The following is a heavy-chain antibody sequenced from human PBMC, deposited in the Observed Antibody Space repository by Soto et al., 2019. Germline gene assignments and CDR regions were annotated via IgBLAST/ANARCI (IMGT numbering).Heavy chain of an antibody. D-gene: IGHD5-18*01. CDR2: IYYSGST. J-gene: IGHJ4*02. Sequence: SETLSLTCTVSGGPISSGGYYWSWIRQHPGKGLEWIGYIYYSGSTYYNPSLKSRVTISVDTSKNQFSLKLSSVTAADTAVYYCARESDTAMVGFDYWGQGTLVTVSS. CDR1: GGPISSGGYY. CDR3: ARESDTAMVGFDY. V-gene: IGHV4-31*03.